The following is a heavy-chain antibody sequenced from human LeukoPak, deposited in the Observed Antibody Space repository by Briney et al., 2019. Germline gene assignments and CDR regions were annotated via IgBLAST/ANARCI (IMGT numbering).Heavy chain of an antibody. Sequence: GGSLRLSCAASGFSFSDYSMNWVRQAPGKGLEWVSSITPSSSSIFYADSVKGRFAISRDNAKNLLYLQMSSLRAEDTAVYYCASDYDSPFDFWGQGTLVTVSS. V-gene: IGHV3-21*06. J-gene: IGHJ4*02. CDR3: ASDYDSPFDF. D-gene: IGHD5-12*01. CDR2: ITPSSSSI. CDR1: GFSFSDYS.